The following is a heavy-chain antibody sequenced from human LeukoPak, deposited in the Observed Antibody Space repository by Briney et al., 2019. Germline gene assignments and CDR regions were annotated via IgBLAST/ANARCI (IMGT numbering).Heavy chain of an antibody. Sequence: ASVKVSCKASGYIFTNYGISRVRLAPGQGLEWMGWINAGNGNTMYSQKFQGRVTITRDTTATTGYMELSSLRSEDTAVYYCARFGTTFPLDYWGQGTLVTVSS. CDR3: ARFGTTFPLDY. CDR2: INAGNGNT. V-gene: IGHV1-3*01. D-gene: IGHD2/OR15-2a*01. CDR1: GYIFTNYG. J-gene: IGHJ4*02.